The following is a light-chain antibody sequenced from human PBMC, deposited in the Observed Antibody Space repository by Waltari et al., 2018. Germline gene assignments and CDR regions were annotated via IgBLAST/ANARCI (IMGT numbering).Light chain of an antibody. CDR3: QQYEDWPRHS. CDR2: GAY. V-gene: IGKV3-15*01. J-gene: IGKJ4*01. Sequence: EIVVTQSPATLSVSPGERVTLSCRARQNVGTSLAWYKQKPGQTPRLLIFGAYSRASGVPARFSGSGSVTDFTLAISGLQSEDFAVYYCQQYEDWPRHSFGGGTKVQIE. CDR1: QNVGTS.